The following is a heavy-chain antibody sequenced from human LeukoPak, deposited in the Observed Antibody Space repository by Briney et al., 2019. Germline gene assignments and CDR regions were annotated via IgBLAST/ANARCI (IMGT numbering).Heavy chain of an antibody. D-gene: IGHD6-6*01. Sequence: GGLRLSCAASGFTFSSYSMNWVRQALGKGLEWVSSISSSSSYIYYADSVKGRFTISRDNAKNSLYLQMNSLRAEDTAVYYCARDLVYSSSSALDYWGQGTLVTVSS. V-gene: IGHV3-21*01. CDR1: GFTFSSYS. J-gene: IGHJ4*02. CDR3: ARDLVYSSSSALDY. CDR2: ISSSSSYI.